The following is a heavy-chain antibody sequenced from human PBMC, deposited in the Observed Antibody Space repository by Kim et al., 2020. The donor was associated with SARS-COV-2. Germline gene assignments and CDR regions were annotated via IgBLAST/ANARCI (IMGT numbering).Heavy chain of an antibody. D-gene: IGHD2-2*01. J-gene: IGHJ6*03. CDR1: GFTFSDYY. Sequence: GVSLRLSCAASGFTFSDYYMSWIRQAPGKGLEWVSYISSSGSTIYYADSVKGRFTISRDNAKNSLYLQMNSLRAEDTAVYYCATGPTCSSTSCYNYYYYMDVWGKGTTVTVSS. V-gene: IGHV3-11*01. CDR3: ATGPTCSSTSCYNYYYYMDV. CDR2: ISSSGSTI.